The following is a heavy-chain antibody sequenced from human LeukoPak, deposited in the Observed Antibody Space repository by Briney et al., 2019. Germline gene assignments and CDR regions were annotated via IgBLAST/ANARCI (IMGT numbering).Heavy chain of an antibody. V-gene: IGHV4-31*03. CDR2: IYYSGST. J-gene: IGHJ3*01. CDR3: ARPRRRGLDAFDV. Sequence: SETLSLTCTVSGGSISSGGYYWSWIRQHPGKGLEWIGYIYYSGSTYYNPSLKSRVTISVDTSKNQFSLKLSSVTAADTAVYYCARPRRRGLDAFDVWGQGTMVTVSS. CDR1: GGSISSGGYY. D-gene: IGHD6-6*01.